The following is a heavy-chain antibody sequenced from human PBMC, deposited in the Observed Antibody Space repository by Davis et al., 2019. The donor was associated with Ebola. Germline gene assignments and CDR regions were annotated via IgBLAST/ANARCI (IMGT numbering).Heavy chain of an antibody. CDR1: GGTFISYA. CDR3: TREAIVGAPDY. CDR2: ISGYNGNT. D-gene: IGHD1-26*01. J-gene: IGHJ4*02. Sequence: ASVKVSCKASGGTFISYAISWVRQAPGQGLEWMGWISGYNGNTVYAQKLQGRVTMTTDTSTSTAYMELRSLRSDDTAIYYCTREAIVGAPDYWGQGTLVTVSS. V-gene: IGHV1-18*01.